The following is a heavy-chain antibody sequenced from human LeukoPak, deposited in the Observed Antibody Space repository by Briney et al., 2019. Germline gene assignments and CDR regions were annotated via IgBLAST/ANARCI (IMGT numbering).Heavy chain of an antibody. D-gene: IGHD3-3*01. CDR3: ARGAIFGADTSPIYYYGLDV. CDR2: ISGYNGVV. J-gene: IGHJ6*02. Sequence: ASVKVSCKAFGYTFTTSYLHWVRQAPGQGLEWMGWISGYNGVVHYAQKVQGRVTMTTDTSTMTAYMELRSLRSADTAVYYCARGAIFGADTSPIYYYGLDVWGQGTTITVSS. CDR1: GYTFTTSY. V-gene: IGHV1-18*04.